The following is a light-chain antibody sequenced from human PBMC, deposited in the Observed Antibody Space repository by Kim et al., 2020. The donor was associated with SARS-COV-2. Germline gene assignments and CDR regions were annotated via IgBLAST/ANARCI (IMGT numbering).Light chain of an antibody. CDR1: QSISSY. Sequence: DIQMTQSPSSLSASVGDRVTITCRPSQSISSYLNWYQHKPGKAPNLLIYGASTLHSGVPSRFSGSGSGTDFTLTISSLQPEDFATYYCQQSYSAPPTFGQGTKLEI. J-gene: IGKJ2*01. CDR3: QQSYSAPPT. V-gene: IGKV1-39*01. CDR2: GAS.